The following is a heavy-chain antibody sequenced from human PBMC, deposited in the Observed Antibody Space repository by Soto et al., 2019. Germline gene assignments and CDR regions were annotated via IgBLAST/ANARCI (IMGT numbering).Heavy chain of an antibody. J-gene: IGHJ4*02. V-gene: IGHV3-23*05. D-gene: IGHD1-1*01. Sequence: EVQLLESGGGLVQPGGSLRLSCAASGFTFGSNDMNWVRQAPGKGLEWVSGIDSSGGTYYADSAKGRFTISRDDSKNTLYLQMNSLRAEDTAVYYCAKVNWATSPTPVHPYVWGQGALVTVSS. CDR1: GFTFGSND. CDR3: AKVNWATSPTPVHPYV. CDR2: IDSSGGT.